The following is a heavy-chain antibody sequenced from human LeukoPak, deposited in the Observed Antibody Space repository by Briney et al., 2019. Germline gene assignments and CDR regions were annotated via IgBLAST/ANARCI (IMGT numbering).Heavy chain of an antibody. Sequence: PGGSLRLSCAASGFTFSNAWMSWVRQPPGKGLDWVGRIKSTTDGGTTDYAAPVNGRFTISRDDSKNTLYPQMNSLKTDDTAVYYCTTAPYSSSSDYWGREPWSPSPQ. J-gene: IGHJ4*02. V-gene: IGHV3-15*01. D-gene: IGHD6-6*01. CDR1: GFTFSNAW. CDR2: IKSTTDGGTT. CDR3: TTAPYSSSSDY.